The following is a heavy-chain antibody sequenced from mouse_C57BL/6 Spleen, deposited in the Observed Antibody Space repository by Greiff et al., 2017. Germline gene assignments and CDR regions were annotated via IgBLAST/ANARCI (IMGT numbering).Heavy chain of an antibody. D-gene: IGHD2-3*01. J-gene: IGHJ4*01. V-gene: IGHV5-9-1*02. CDR2: ISSGGDYI. Sequence: EVKVVESGEGLVKPGGSLKLSCAASGFTFSSYAMSWVRQTPEKRLEWVAYISSGGDYIYYADTVKGRFTISRDNARNTLYLHMSSLKSEDTAMYYCTRFDGYYYAMDYWGQGTSVTVSS. CDR1: GFTFSSYA. CDR3: TRFDGYYYAMDY.